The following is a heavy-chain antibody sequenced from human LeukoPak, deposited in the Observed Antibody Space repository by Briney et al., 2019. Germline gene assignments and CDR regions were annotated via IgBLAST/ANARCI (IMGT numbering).Heavy chain of an antibody. CDR2: INTNTGNP. D-gene: IGHD3-10*01. J-gene: IGHJ4*02. CDR1: GHTFTSYA. V-gene: IGHV7-4-1*02. Sequence: ASVKVSCKASGHTFTSYAMNWVRQAPGQGLEWMGWINTNTGNPTYAQGFTGRFVFSLDTSVSTAYLQISSLKAEDTAVYYCAGGVWFGELSDTFDYWGQGTLVTVSS. CDR3: AGGVWFGELSDTFDY.